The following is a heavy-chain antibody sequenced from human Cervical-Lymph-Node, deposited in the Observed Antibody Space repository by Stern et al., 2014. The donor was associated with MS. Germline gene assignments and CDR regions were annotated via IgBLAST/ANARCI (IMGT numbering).Heavy chain of an antibody. Sequence: QLEESGPEVKRPGTSVRVSCKASGFTFLSSAMQCVRQARGQPLESIGFIVVDSADTLYAQKFHDIVTISRDMSTSTVNMELSSLRSEDTAVYYCAAEGEYIRSGIYHYTGMDVWGQGTTVTVSS. CDR3: AAEGEYIRSGIYHYTGMDV. V-gene: IGHV1-58*02. D-gene: IGHD3-10*01. J-gene: IGHJ6*02. CDR2: IVVDSADT. CDR1: GFTFLSSA.